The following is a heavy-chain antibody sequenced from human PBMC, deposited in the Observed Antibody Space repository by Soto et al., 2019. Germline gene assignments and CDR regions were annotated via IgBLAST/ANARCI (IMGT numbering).Heavy chain of an antibody. V-gene: IGHV4-59*08. D-gene: IGHD2-15*01. J-gene: IGHJ6*03. CDR1: GGSISSYY. Sequence: SETLSLTCPVSGGSISSYYWSWIRQPPGKGLEWIGYIYYSGSTNYNPSLKSRVTISVDTSKNQFSLKLSSVTAADTAVYYCASSSEVVVVAAPYYYYYYMDVWGKGTTVTVS. CDR3: ASSSEVVVVAAPYYYYYYMDV. CDR2: IYYSGST.